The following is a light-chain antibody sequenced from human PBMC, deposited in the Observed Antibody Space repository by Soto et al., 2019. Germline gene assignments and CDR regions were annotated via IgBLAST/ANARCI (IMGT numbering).Light chain of an antibody. J-gene: IGKJ1*01. Sequence: DIQMTQSPPSLSVSVGDSVTLPCRASQGISNYLAGYQQKPGKLPQRLIYSATSSQAGVPSRFSGSRSWADFFLLITSLQPEESSTYYCRQKYGSSRTFGQGTKVDI. CDR1: QGISNY. V-gene: IGKV1-27*01. CDR2: SAT. CDR3: RQKYGSSRT.